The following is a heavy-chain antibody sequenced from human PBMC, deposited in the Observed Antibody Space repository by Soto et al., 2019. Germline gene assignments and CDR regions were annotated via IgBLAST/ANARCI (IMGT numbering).Heavy chain of an antibody. Sequence: GGSLRLSCAASGFTFRSYAMHWVRQAPGKGLQWVAVISYEGSNKYYADSVKGRFTISRDNSKNTLYLQMNSLRAEDTAVYYCARDQGYDSSGYYVYWGQGTLVTVSS. V-gene: IGHV3-30-3*01. CDR1: GFTFRSYA. CDR2: ISYEGSNK. CDR3: ARDQGYDSSGYYVY. D-gene: IGHD3-22*01. J-gene: IGHJ4*02.